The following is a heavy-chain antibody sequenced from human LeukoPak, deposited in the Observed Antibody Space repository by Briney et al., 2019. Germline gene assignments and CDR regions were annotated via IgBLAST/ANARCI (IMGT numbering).Heavy chain of an antibody. J-gene: IGHJ4*02. CDR3: ARDSTLVVYGGGWSTFGY. Sequence: ASVKVSCKASGYTFTSYGISWVRQAPGQGLEWMGWISAYNGNTNYAQKLQGRVTMTTDTSTSTAYMELRSLRSDDTAVYYCARDSTLVVYGGGWSTFGYWGQGTLVTVSS. V-gene: IGHV1-18*01. CDR2: ISAYNGNT. D-gene: IGHD6-19*01. CDR1: GYTFTSYG.